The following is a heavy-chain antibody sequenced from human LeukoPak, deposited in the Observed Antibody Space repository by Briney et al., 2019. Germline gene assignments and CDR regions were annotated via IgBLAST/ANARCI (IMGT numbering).Heavy chain of an antibody. Sequence: ASVTVSCKASGGTFSSYAISWVRQAPGQGLEWMGGIIPIFGTANYAQKFQGRVTITADESTSTAYMELSSLRSEDTAVYYCARDEGGPVNYWGQGTLVTVSS. CDR2: IIPIFGTA. CDR1: GGTFSSYA. V-gene: IGHV1-69*13. D-gene: IGHD3-16*01. J-gene: IGHJ4*02. CDR3: ARDEGGPVNY.